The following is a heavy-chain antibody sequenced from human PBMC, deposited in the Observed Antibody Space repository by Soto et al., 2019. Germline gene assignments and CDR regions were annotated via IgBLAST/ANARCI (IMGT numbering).Heavy chain of an antibody. J-gene: IGHJ4*02. CDR3: ARGGAWYIAAAGARVYYFDY. CDR1: GDSISRGAYY. D-gene: IGHD6-13*01. Sequence: PSETLSLTCTVSGDSISRGAYYWSWIRQPPGKGLEWIGEINHSGSTNYNPSLKSRVTISVDTSKNQFSLKLSSVTAADTAVYYCARGGAWYIAAAGARVYYFDYWGQGTLVTVSS. V-gene: IGHV4-34*01. CDR2: INHSGST.